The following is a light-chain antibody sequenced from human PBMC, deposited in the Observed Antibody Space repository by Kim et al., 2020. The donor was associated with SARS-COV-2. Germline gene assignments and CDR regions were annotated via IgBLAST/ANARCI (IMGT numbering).Light chain of an antibody. CDR2: GAS. CDR1: QTVSSSQ. V-gene: IGKV3-20*01. J-gene: IGKJ2*01. Sequence: EIVLTQSPGTLSLSPGERATLSCRASQTVSSSQLAWYQQKPGQAPRLLIYGASSRATGIPERFSGSGSGADFALTISRLEPEDFAVYYCHQYGNSYTFGRGTKLEI. CDR3: HQYGNSYT.